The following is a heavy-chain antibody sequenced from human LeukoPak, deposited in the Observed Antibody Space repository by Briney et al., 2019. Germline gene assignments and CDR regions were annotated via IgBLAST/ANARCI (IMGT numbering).Heavy chain of an antibody. CDR3: ARHPPPIAVAGTVSDY. D-gene: IGHD6-19*01. J-gene: IGHJ4*02. CDR2: IYYSGST. V-gene: IGHV4-59*08. CDR1: GGSISSYY. Sequence: PSETLSLTCTVSGGSISSYYWSWIRQPPGKGLEWIGYIYYSGSTNYNPSLKSRVTISVDTSKNQFSLKLSSVTAADTAVYYCARHPPPIAVAGTVSDYWGQGTLVTVSS.